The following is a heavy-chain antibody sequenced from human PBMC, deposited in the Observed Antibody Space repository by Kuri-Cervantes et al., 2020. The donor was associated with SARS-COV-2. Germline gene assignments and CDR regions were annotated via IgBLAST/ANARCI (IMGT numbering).Heavy chain of an antibody. Sequence: GGSLRLSCAASGFTFSSYAMSWVRQAPGKGLEWVSAISGSGGSTYYADSVKGRFTISRDNSKNTLYLRMNSLRAEDTAVYYCARGQAEDYYYYMDVWGKGTTVTVSS. CDR2: ISGSGGST. CDR3: ARGQAEDYYYYMDV. V-gene: IGHV3-23*01. D-gene: IGHD2-15*01. CDR1: GFTFSSYA. J-gene: IGHJ6*03.